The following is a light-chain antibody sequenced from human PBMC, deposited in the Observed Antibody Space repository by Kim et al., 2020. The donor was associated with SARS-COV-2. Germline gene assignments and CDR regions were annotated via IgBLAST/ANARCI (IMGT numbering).Light chain of an antibody. Sequence: TITSSAGSSNNVAGYNVLWYHQHPAAAPPPLIYGNSNRPPGGPDRFSGSKNGASTSPAITGLQVEEEEDDYCQSNYRLSDYVVFGGGTQLTVL. CDR2: GNS. CDR3: QSNYRLSDYVV. CDR1: SSNNVAGYN. V-gene: IGLV1-40*03. J-gene: IGLJ2*01.